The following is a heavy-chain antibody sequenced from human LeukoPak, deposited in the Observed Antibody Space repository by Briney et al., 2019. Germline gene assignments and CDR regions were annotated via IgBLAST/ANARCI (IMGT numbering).Heavy chain of an antibody. CDR3: ARDLYGDGGWFDP. Sequence: GGSLRLSCVGSGFTFSDYYMSWIRQAPGKGLEWVSYISSSGDTIYYADTVKGRFTISRDNSKNTLYLQMNSLRAEDTAVYYCARDLYGDGGWFDPWGQGTLVTVSS. V-gene: IGHV3-11*04. CDR1: GFTFSDYY. J-gene: IGHJ5*02. D-gene: IGHD4-17*01. CDR2: ISSSGDTI.